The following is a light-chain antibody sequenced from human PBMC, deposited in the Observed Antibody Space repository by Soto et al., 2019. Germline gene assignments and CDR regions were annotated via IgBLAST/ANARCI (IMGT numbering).Light chain of an antibody. V-gene: IGLV2-14*01. CDR3: SSYTCSSTHYV. Sequence: QSVLTQPASVSGSPGQSITISCTGTSSDVGGYNYVSWYQQHPGKAPKLMIYEVSTRPSGVSNRFSGSKSGNTASLTIAGLQAEDEADYYCSSYTCSSTHYVFGTGTKVTVL. CDR1: SSDVGGYNY. J-gene: IGLJ1*01. CDR2: EVS.